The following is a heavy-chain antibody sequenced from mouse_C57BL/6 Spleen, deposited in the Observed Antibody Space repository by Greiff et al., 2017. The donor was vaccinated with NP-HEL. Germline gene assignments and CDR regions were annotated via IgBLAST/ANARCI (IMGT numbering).Heavy chain of an antibody. CDR3: ARSSYYGSSYGGFAY. CDR1: GYTFTDYN. V-gene: IGHV1-18*01. D-gene: IGHD1-1*01. CDR2: INPNNGGT. Sequence: EVQLQQSGPELVKPGASVKIPCKASGYTFTDYNMDWVKQSHGKSLEWIGDINPNNGGTIYNQKFKGKATLTVDKSSSTAYMELRSLTSEDTAVYYCARSSYYGSSYGGFAYWGQGTLVTVSA. J-gene: IGHJ3*01.